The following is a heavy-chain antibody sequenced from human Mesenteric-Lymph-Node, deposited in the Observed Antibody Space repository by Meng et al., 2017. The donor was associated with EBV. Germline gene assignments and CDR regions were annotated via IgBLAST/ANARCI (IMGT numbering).Heavy chain of an antibody. CDR2: IYDGGFT. Sequence: QVHLEESGPGLVKSSGTLSLTGAVSGGSISSSNWWNWVSQPPGKGLEWIGEIYDGGFTNYNPSLKSRVTISLDKSKNQFSLKLTSVTAADTAVYYCARKDGNGWWYFDLWGRGTLVTVS. CDR3: ARKDGNGWWYFDL. CDR1: GGSISSSNW. V-gene: IGHV4-4*02. D-gene: IGHD6-19*01. J-gene: IGHJ2*01.